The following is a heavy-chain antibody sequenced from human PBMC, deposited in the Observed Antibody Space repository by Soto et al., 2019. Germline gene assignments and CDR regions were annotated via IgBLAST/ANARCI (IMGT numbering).Heavy chain of an antibody. CDR1: GFTFSSYA. V-gene: IGHV3-30-3*01. D-gene: IGHD3-3*01. J-gene: IGHJ4*02. CDR3: ARGSSITIFGVVPDYFDY. CDR2: ISYDGSNK. Sequence: GGSLRLSCAASGFTFSSYAMHWVRQAPGKGLEWVAVISYDGSNKYYADSVKGRFTISRDNSKNTLYLQMNSLRAEDTAVYYCARGSSITIFGVVPDYFDYWGQVPLVTVSS.